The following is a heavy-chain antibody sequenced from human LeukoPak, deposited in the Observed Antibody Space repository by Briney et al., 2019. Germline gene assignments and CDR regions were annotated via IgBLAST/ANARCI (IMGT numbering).Heavy chain of an antibody. V-gene: IGHV3-33*05. D-gene: IGHD6-13*01. CDR2: ISYDGANK. CDR3: ARDRGSAAAGTGYYAMDV. CDR1: GFPFSSYG. Sequence: AGGSQRLSCAAFGFPFSSYGMHCVRQAPGKGLEWVSYISYDGANKYYADSVKGRFTISRDNAKNSVYLQMNSLRAEDTAVYYCARDRGSAAAGTGYYAMDVWGQGTTVTVSS. J-gene: IGHJ6*02.